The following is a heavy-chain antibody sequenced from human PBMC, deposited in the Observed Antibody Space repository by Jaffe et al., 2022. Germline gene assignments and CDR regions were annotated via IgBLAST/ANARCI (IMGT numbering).Heavy chain of an antibody. J-gene: IGHJ6*03. CDR1: GFTFSSYS. CDR2: ISSSSSYI. D-gene: IGHD5-12*01. CDR3: ARGGGYEPRYYYYYYMDV. Sequence: EVQLVESGGGLVKPGGSLRLSCAASGFTFSSYSMNWVRQAPGKGLEWVSSISSSSSYIYYADSVKGRFTISRDNAKNSLYLQMNSLRAEDTAVYYCARGGGYEPRYYYYYYMDVWGKGTTVTVSS. V-gene: IGHV3-21*01.